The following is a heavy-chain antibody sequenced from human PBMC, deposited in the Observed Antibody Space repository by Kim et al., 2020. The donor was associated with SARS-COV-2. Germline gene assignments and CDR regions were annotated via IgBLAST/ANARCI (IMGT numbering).Heavy chain of an antibody. CDR1: GFTFSTYS. Sequence: GGSLRLSCSASGFTFSTYSMTWVRQAPGKGLGWVSSISSSSDYIYYADSVKGRFTLSRDNTKNSLYLQMNSLRAEDTAVYYCARVGYSGYDFDYWGQGTL. J-gene: IGHJ4*02. V-gene: IGHV3-21*01. D-gene: IGHD5-12*01. CDR2: ISSSSDYI. CDR3: ARVGYSGYDFDY.